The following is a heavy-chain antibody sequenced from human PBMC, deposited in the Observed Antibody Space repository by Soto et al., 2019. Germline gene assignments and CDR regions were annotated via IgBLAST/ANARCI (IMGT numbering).Heavy chain of an antibody. D-gene: IGHD3-10*01. V-gene: IGHV3-23*01. CDR2: ISGSGGGT. CDR1: GFTFTSYA. J-gene: IGHJ4*02. Sequence: PGGSLRLSCAASGFTFTSYAMSWVRQAPGKGLEWVSSISGSGGGTYYADSVKGRFTISRDNSKNTLYLQMNSLRVEDTAVYYCAKEMVPLDYWGQGTLVTVSS. CDR3: AKEMVPLDY.